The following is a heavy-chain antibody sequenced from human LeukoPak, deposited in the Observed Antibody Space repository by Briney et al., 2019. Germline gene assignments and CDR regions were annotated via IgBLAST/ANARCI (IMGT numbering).Heavy chain of an antibody. D-gene: IGHD6-19*01. V-gene: IGHV1-2*02. CDR2: INPNSGGT. Sequence: ASVKVSCKASGGTFSSYAISWVRQAPGQGLEWMGWINPNSGGTNYAQKFQGRVTVTRDTSISTAYMELSRLRSDDTAVYYCARVGSSGWYVHPTLDYWGQGTLVTVSS. CDR1: GGTFSSYA. CDR3: ARVGSSGWYVHPTLDY. J-gene: IGHJ4*02.